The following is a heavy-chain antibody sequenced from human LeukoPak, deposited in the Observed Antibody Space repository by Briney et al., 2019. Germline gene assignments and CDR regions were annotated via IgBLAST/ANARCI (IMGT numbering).Heavy chain of an antibody. Sequence: SETLSLTCTVPGGSISSSSYYWGWIRQPPGKGLEWIGSIYYSGSTYYNPSLKSRVTISVDTSKNQFSLKLSSVTAADTAVYYCARDLPLYGSGSYYQNSNHFDYWGQGTLVTVSS. CDR3: ARDLPLYGSGSYYQNSNHFDY. CDR1: GGSISSSSYY. CDR2: IYYSGST. V-gene: IGHV4-39*02. J-gene: IGHJ4*02. D-gene: IGHD3-10*01.